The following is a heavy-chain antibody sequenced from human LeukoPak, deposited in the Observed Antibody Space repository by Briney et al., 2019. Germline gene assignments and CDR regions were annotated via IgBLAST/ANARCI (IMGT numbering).Heavy chain of an antibody. CDR1: GYTFTSYY. D-gene: IGHD3-10*01. V-gene: IGHV1-46*01. CDR3: ARGTVLLWFGELVPSAFDY. Sequence: GASVKVSCKASGYTFTSYYMHWVRQAPGQGLEWMGIINPSGDSTSYAQKFQGRVTMTRDTSTSTVYMELSSLRSEDTAVYYCARGTVLLWFGELVPSAFDYWGQGTLVTVSS. CDR2: INPSGDST. J-gene: IGHJ4*02.